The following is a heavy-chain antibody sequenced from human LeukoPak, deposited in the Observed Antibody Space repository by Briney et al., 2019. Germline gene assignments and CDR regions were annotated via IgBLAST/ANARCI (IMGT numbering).Heavy chain of an antibody. D-gene: IGHD1-26*01. V-gene: IGHV4-39*07. CDR1: GGSISSSSYY. CDR3: ARANRGSYYFLPPHFDY. J-gene: IGHJ4*02. CDR2: IYYSGST. Sequence: PSETLSLTCTVSGGSISSSSYYWGWIRQPPGKGLEWIGSIYYSGSTYYNPSLKSRVTISVDTSKNQFSLKLSSVTAADTAVYYCARANRGSYYFLPPHFDYWGQGTLVTVS.